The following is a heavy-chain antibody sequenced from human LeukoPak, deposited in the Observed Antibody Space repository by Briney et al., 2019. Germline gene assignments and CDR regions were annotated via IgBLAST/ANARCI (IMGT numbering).Heavy chain of an antibody. CDR3: AARPTSAAVAPSDF. V-gene: IGHV3-23*01. Sequence: GGSLRLSCAASGFTFSRHAMSWVRQAPGKGLEWVSAISGNGDATYYADSVKGRFTISRDNSKSMLYLEMNSLRAEDTATYYCAARPTSAAVAPSDFWGQGTLVTVSS. D-gene: IGHD6-19*01. J-gene: IGHJ4*02. CDR2: ISGNGDAT. CDR1: GFTFSRHA.